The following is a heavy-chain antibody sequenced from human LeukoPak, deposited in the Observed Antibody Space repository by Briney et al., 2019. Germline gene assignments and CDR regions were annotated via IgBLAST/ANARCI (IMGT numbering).Heavy chain of an antibody. CDR1: GYTFTSYD. D-gene: IGHD6-19*01. Sequence: ASVKVSCKASGYTFTSYDINWVRQATGQGLEWMGWMNPNSGNTGYAQKFQGRVTMTRNTSISTAYMELSSLRSGDTAVYYCAAVAGFYYGMDVWGQGTTVTVSS. CDR2: MNPNSGNT. V-gene: IGHV1-8*01. CDR3: AAVAGFYYGMDV. J-gene: IGHJ6*02.